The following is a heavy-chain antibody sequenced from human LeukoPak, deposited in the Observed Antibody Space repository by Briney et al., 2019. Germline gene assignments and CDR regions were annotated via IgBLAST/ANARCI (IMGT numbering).Heavy chain of an antibody. CDR1: GFTFSSYA. J-gene: IGHJ4*02. V-gene: IGHV3-30*04. D-gene: IGHD1-26*01. Sequence: GGSLRLSCAASGFTFSSYAMHWVRQAPGKGLEWVAVISYDGNNKYYADSVKGRFTISRDNSKNTLYLQMNSLRAEDTAVYYCARGGIYSILYYFDYWGQGTLVTVSS. CDR2: ISYDGNNK. CDR3: ARGGIYSILYYFDY.